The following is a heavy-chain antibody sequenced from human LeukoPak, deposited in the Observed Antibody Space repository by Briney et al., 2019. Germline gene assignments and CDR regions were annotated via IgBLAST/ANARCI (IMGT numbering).Heavy chain of an antibody. V-gene: IGHV3-23*01. CDR2: ISGSGGST. CDR3: AKDRDFLLGARLFDY. CDR1: GFTFSSYA. Sequence: PGGSLRLPCAASGFTFSSYAMSWVRQAPGKGLEWVSAISGSGGSTYYADSVKGRFTISRDNSKNTLYLQMNSLRAEDTAVYYCAKDRDFLLGARLFDYWGQGILVTVSS. J-gene: IGHJ4*02. D-gene: IGHD2-8*02.